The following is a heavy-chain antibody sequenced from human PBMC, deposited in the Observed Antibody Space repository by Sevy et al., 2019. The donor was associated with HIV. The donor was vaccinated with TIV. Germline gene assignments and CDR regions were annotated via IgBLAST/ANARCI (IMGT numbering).Heavy chain of an antibody. V-gene: IGHV3-23*01. J-gene: IGHJ4*02. CDR1: GFTFSTYA. CDR3: AKSVVPAARSGFDY. D-gene: IGHD2-2*01. CDR2: ISSSGGSP. Sequence: GGSLRLSCAASGFTFSTYAMHWVRQAPGKGLEWVSAISSSGGSPYYADSVEGHFTISRDNSKNTLYLQLSSLRAEDTAVYYCAKSVVPAARSGFDYWGQGILVTVSS.